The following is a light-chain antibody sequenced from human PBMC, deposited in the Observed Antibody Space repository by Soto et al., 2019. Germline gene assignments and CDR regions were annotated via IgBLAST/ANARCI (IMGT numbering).Light chain of an antibody. CDR3: SSYAGNNIFV. Sequence: QSLLTQPPSASWSPGQSVTISCTGTSSDVGAFDYVSWYQQYPGEAPKLLVYDVNKRPSGVPDRFSGSKSGNTASLTVSGLQAEDEADFYCSSYAGNNIFVFGTGTKVTVL. CDR2: DVN. CDR1: SSDVGAFDY. J-gene: IGLJ1*01. V-gene: IGLV2-8*01.